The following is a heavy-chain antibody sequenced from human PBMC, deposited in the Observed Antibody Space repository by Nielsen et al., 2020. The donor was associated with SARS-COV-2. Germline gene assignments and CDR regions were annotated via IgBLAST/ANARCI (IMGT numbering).Heavy chain of an antibody. CDR3: ARDGRQSGYDGRSWFDT. V-gene: IGHV3-7*01. D-gene: IGHD5-12*01. CDR2: IDEDGSEN. Sequence: GGSLRLSCAGSGFSFGSHWMSWVRQAPGKGLEWMANIDEDGSENNYVDSVKGRFTISRDNAKNSLFLEMNSLGGEDTAVYYCARDGRQSGYDGRSWFDTWGQGTLVTVSS. CDR1: GFSFGSHW. J-gene: IGHJ5*02.